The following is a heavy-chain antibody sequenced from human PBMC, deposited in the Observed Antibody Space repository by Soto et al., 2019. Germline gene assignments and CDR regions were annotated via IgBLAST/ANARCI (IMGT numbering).Heavy chain of an antibody. D-gene: IGHD5-12*01. V-gene: IGHV4-34*01. CDR1: GVSFSDYY. Sequence: SETLSLTCAVSGVSFSDYYWNWIRQPPGKGLEWIGEINHSGSTNYNPSLKSRVTISVDTSKNQFSLKLSSVTAADTAVYYCARGQVQSLRLPGRSYYYYIDVWGKGTTVTVSS. CDR2: INHSGST. J-gene: IGHJ6*03. CDR3: ARGQVQSLRLPGRSYYYYIDV.